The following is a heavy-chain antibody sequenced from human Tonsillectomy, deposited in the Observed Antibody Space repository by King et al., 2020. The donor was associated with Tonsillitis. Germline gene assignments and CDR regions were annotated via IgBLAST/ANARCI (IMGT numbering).Heavy chain of an antibody. CDR3: ARAPRLYYYYMDV. Sequence: QLVQSGAEVKKPGSSVNVSCKASGGTFSSYAISWVRQAPGQGLEWMGGIIPIFGTANYAQRFQGSVTITADKSTGTAYMELSSLRSEDTAVYYCARAPRLYYYYMDVWGKGTTVTVSS. CDR2: IIPIFGTA. CDR1: GGTFSSYA. J-gene: IGHJ6*03. V-gene: IGHV1-69*06.